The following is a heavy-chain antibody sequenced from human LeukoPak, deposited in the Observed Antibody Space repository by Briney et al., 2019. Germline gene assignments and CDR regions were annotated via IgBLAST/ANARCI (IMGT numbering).Heavy chain of an antibody. D-gene: IGHD3-22*01. CDR1: GFTFSDHY. CDR2: TRNKANSYTT. J-gene: IGHJ4*02. Sequence: GASLRLSCAASGFTFSDHYMDWVRQAPGKGLEWVGRTRNKANSYTTEYAASVKGRFTISRDDSKNSLYLQMNSLKTEDTAVYYCAREKYYYDSSTLFDYWGQGTLVTVSS. V-gene: IGHV3-72*01. CDR3: AREKYYYDSSTLFDY.